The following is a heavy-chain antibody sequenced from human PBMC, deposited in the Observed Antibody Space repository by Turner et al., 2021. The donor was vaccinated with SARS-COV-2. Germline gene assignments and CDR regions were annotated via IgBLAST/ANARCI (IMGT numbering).Heavy chain of an antibody. CDR3: ARDQWEPVHDAFDI. J-gene: IGHJ3*02. CDR1: GFPFRSYT. Sequence: DVQLVESGGGLAQPGGSLTLSCAASGFPFRSYTINWVRQAPGKGLEWMASRSVNSGRINYADSVQSRFTVSRDNAQNSVHLQMDSLRHEDTAMYYCARDQWEPVHDAFDIWGQGTKVTVSS. CDR2: RSVNSGRI. V-gene: IGHV3-48*02. D-gene: IGHD1-26*01.